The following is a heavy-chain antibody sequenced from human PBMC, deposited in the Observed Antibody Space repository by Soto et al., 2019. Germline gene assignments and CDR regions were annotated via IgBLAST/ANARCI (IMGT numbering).Heavy chain of an antibody. V-gene: IGHV6-1*01. CDR1: GDSVSSNSAA. D-gene: IGHD6-19*01. CDR3: ARERGIAVYVILSPSENGMDV. Sequence: PPQTLSLTCAISGDSVSSNSAAWNWIRQSPSRGLEWLGRTYYRSKWYNDYAVSVKSRITINPDTSKNQFSLQLNSVTPEDTAVYYCARERGIAVYVILSPSENGMDVWGQGTTVTVSS. J-gene: IGHJ6*02. CDR2: TYYRSKWYN.